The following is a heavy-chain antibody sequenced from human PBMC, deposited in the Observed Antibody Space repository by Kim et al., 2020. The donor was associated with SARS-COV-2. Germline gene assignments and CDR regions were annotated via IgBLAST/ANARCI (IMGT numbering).Heavy chain of an antibody. Sequence: GGSLRLSCTASGFTFSSYAMSWVRQAPGKGLEWVSAISGSGGSTYYADSVKGRFTISRDNSKNTLYLQMNSLRAEDTAVYYCARQYSDPTSGHFDCWGQGTLVTVSS. CDR3: ARQYSDPTSGHFDC. V-gene: IGHV3-23*01. J-gene: IGHJ4*02. CDR2: ISGSGGST. CDR1: GFTFSSYA. D-gene: IGHD3-10*01.